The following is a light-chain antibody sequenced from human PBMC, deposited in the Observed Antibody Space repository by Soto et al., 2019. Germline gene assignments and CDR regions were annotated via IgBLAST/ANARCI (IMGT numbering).Light chain of an antibody. CDR2: AAS. V-gene: IGKV1-39*01. CDR3: QQSYSTPRT. CDR1: QSISSY. J-gene: IGKJ1*01. Sequence: DIQMTQSPSSLSASVGDRVTITCRASQSISSYLNWYHQKTGKAPKLLIYAASSLQSGVPSSFSGSGSGTDFTLTISSLQPEDFATYYCQQSYSTPRTFGQGTKVEIK.